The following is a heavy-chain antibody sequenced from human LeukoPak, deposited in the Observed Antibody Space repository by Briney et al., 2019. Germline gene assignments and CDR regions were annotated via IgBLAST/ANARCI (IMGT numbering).Heavy chain of an antibody. V-gene: IGHV3-7*01. CDR3: ARENYDSSGYSPSFDY. CDR1: GFTFSTNW. CDR2: IKPDGTQR. J-gene: IGHJ4*02. D-gene: IGHD3-22*01. Sequence: GGSLRLSCAASGFTFSTNWMSWLRQAPGKGLEWVANIKPDGTQRDYVDSVRGRFTISRDDAENTLFLQMNSPRDEDTALYYCARENYDSSGYSPSFDYWGQGTLVTVSS.